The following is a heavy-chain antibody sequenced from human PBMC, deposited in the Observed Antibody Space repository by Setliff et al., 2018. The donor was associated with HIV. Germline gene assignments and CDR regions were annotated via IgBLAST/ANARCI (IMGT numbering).Heavy chain of an antibody. Sequence: TLSLTCAVYGGSFSGYYWSWIRQPPGKGLEWIGSIYYSGSTYYNPSLKSRVTISVDTSKNQFSLKLSSVTAADTAVYYCARGADMVHDAFDIWGQGTMVTVSS. V-gene: IGHV4-34*01. CDR2: IYYSGST. D-gene: IGHD3-10*01. J-gene: IGHJ3*02. CDR3: ARGADMVHDAFDI. CDR1: GGSFSGYY.